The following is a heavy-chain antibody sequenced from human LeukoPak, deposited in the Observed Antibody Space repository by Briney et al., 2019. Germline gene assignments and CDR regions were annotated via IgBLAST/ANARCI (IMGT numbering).Heavy chain of an antibody. CDR2: INHYGST. V-gene: IGHV4-34*01. J-gene: IGHJ4*02. D-gene: IGHD3-10*01. CDR3: ARLPDYYSRHGAPG. Sequence: SETLSLTCAVYGESLSNYYWSWIRQPPGKGLEWIGEINHYGSTNYNPSLKSRITISVDTSKNQFSLKLSSVTAADTAVYYCARLPDYYSRHGAPGWGQGTLVAVSS. CDR1: GESLSNYY.